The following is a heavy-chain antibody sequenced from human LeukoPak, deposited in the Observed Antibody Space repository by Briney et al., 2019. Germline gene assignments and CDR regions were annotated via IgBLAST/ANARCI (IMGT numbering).Heavy chain of an antibody. J-gene: IGHJ6*03. Sequence: GGSLRLSCAASGFTFSDYYMSWIRQAPGKGLEWVSYISSSGSTIYYADSVKGRFTISRDNAKNSLYLQMNSLRAEDTAVYYCARVKYGDPNDYYYYYYMGVWGKGTTVTVSS. CDR2: ISSSGSTI. D-gene: IGHD4-17*01. CDR3: ARVKYGDPNDYYYYYYMGV. V-gene: IGHV3-11*04. CDR1: GFTFSDYY.